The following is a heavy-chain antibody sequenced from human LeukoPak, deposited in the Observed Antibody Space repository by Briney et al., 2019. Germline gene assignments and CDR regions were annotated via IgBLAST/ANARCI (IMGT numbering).Heavy chain of an antibody. D-gene: IGHD1-14*01. CDR3: ARDRITGTTPYYYYMDV. J-gene: IGHJ6*03. V-gene: IGHV1-69*04. CDR1: GGTFSSYA. CDR2: IIPILGIA. Sequence: SVKVSCKASGGTFSSYAISWVRQAPGQGLEWMGRIIPILGIANYAQKFQGRVTITADKSTSTAYMELSSLRSEDTAVYYCARDRITGTTPYYYYMDVWGKGTTVTVSS.